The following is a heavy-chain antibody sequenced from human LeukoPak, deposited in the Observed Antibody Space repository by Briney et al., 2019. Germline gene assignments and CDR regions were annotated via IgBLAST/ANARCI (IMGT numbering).Heavy chain of an antibody. D-gene: IGHD3-22*01. CDR2: ISGSGGST. CDR3: ATSYDSSGYYNY. J-gene: IGHJ4*02. V-gene: IGHV3-23*01. CDR1: GFTFSSYA. Sequence: GGSPRLSCAASGFTFSSYAMSWVRQAPGKGLEWVSAISGSGGSTYYADSVKGRFTISRDNSKNTLYLQMNSLRAEDTAVYYCATSYDSSGYYNYWGQGTLVTVSS.